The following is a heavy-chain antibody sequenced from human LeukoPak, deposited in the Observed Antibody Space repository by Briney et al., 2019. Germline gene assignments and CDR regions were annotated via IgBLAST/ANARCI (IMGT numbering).Heavy chain of an antibody. CDR1: GGSVSSGSYY. CDR2: IYYSGST. V-gene: IGHV4-61*01. D-gene: IGHD2-2*01. CDR3: ARAVVPAASYFDY. Sequence: SETLSLTCTVSGGSVSSGSYYWSWIRQPPGKGLEWIGYIYYSGSTNYNPSLKSRVTISVDTSKNQFSLKLSSVTAADTAVYYCARAVVPAASYFDYWGQGTRVTVSS. J-gene: IGHJ4*02.